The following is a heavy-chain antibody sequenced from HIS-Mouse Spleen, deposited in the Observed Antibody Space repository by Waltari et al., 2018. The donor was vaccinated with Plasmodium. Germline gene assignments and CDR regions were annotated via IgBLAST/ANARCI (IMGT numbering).Heavy chain of an antibody. Sequence: QVQLQESGPGLVKPSETLSLTCTVSGGSISSYYWSWIRQPPGKGLEWIGYIYYSGSTNYNPSLKSRVTISVDTSKNQFSLKLSSVTAADTAVYYCARVPYLEWLLYFDYWGQGTLVTVSS. J-gene: IGHJ4*02. CDR3: ARVPYLEWLLYFDY. D-gene: IGHD3-3*01. V-gene: IGHV4-59*01. CDR1: GGSISSYY. CDR2: IYYSGST.